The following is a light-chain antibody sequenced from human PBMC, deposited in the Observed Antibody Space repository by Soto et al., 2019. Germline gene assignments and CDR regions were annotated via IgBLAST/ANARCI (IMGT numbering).Light chain of an antibody. CDR3: SSYTSSSTPFYV. Sequence: QSALTQPASVSGSPGQSITISCTGTSSDVGGYNYVSWNQQHPGKAPKLMIYDVSHRPSGVSDRFSGSKSGNTASLNISGLQAEDEADYYCSSYTSSSTPFYVFGTGTKVTVL. CDR1: SSDVGGYNY. V-gene: IGLV2-14*01. CDR2: DVS. J-gene: IGLJ1*01.